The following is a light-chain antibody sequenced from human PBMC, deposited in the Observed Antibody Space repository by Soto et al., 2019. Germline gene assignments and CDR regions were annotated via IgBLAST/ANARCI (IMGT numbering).Light chain of an antibody. V-gene: IGLV2-14*03. CDR3: SSYRSSSAPYV. J-gene: IGLJ1*01. Sequence: QSALTQPASVSGSPGQSITISCTGTSSDVGGYNYVSWYQQHPGKAPKLIIYDVSNRPSGVSNHFSGSKSYNTASLTISGLHAEYEADYYCSSYRSSSAPYVFGTGTKLTVL. CDR2: DVS. CDR1: SSDVGGYNY.